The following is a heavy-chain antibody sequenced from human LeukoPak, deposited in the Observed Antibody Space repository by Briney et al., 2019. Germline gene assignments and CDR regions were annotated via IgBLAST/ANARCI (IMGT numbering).Heavy chain of an antibody. J-gene: IGHJ4*02. Sequence: PSETLSLTCAVYGGSFSGYYWSWIRHPPGRGLEWIGEINHCGSTNYNPSLKSRVTISVDTSKNHFFLTLNPANVAVTAVYYCARGQTYCDILTDYYANPDFGYWGQGTLATVSS. CDR2: INHCGST. V-gene: IGHV4-34*01. CDR1: GGSFSGYY. CDR3: ARGQTYCDILTDYYANPDFGY. D-gene: IGHD3-9*01.